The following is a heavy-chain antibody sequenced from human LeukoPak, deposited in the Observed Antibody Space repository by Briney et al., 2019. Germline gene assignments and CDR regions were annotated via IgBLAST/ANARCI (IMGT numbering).Heavy chain of an antibody. D-gene: IGHD1-7*01. V-gene: IGHV3-23*01. J-gene: IGHJ6*02. CDR3: AKATGTTQYYYYYYGMDV. Sequence: QPGASLRLSCAASGFTFSSYAVNWVRQAPGKGLEWVSAISGSGGSTYYADSVKGRFTISRGNSKNTLYLQMSSLRAEDTAVYYCAKATGTTQYYYYYYGMDVWGQGTTVTVSS. CDR2: ISGSGGST. CDR1: GFTFSSYA.